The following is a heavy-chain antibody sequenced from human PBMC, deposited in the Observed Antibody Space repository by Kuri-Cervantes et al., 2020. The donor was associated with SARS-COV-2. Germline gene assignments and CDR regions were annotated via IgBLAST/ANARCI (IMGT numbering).Heavy chain of an antibody. CDR2: INHSGST. V-gene: IGHV4-39*07. J-gene: IGHJ4*02. CDR3: ARDAPRVIVVDPSYYFDY. D-gene: IGHD3-22*01. CDR1: GGSISSSSYY. Sequence: SETLSLTCTVSGGSISSSSYYWGWIRQPPGKGLEWIGEINHSGSTNYNPSLKSRVTISVDTSKNQFSLKLSSVTAADTAVYYCARDAPRVIVVDPSYYFDYWGQGTLVTVSS.